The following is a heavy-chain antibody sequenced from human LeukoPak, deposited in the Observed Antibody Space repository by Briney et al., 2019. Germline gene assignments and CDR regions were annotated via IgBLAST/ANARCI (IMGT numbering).Heavy chain of an antibody. J-gene: IGHJ6*03. D-gene: IGHD3-10*01. CDR3: AKQSLWFGELSLYYYYMDV. V-gene: IGHV3-23*01. CDR1: GFTFSSYG. CDR2: ISGSGGST. Sequence: GGSLRLSCAASGFTFSSYGMSWVRQAPGKGLEWVSAISGSGGSTYYADSVKGRFTISRDNSKNTLYLQMNSLRAEDTAVYYCAKQSLWFGELSLYYYYMDVWGKGTTVTVSS.